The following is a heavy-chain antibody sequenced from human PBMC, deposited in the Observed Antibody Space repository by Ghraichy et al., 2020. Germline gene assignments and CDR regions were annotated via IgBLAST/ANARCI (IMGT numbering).Heavy chain of an antibody. CDR3: ARQDYDILTGDPDTFDY. CDR2: IYYSGST. V-gene: IGHV4-59*08. Sequence: SETLSLTCTVSGGSISSYYWSWIRQPPGKGLEWIGYIYYSGSTNYNPSLKSRVTISVDTSKNQFSLKLSSVTAADTAVYYCARQDYDILTGDPDTFDYWGQGTLVTVSS. J-gene: IGHJ4*02. D-gene: IGHD3-9*01. CDR1: GGSISSYY.